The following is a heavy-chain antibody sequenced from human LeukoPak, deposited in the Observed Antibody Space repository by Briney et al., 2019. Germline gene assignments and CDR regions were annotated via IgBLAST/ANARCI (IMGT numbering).Heavy chain of an antibody. CDR2: INPNSGCT. CDR3: RTDRYGDYGDYIDY. CDR1: GYTFTDYY. J-gene: IGHJ4*02. V-gene: IGHV1-2*02. Sequence: SVPVSCKACGYTFTDYYMHWVRQAPGQGLEWMGWINPNSGCTNYAQKFQGRVTMTRDTSISTPYMELSKLRSDDTAVYYCRTDRYGDYGDYIDYWGQGTLVTVSS. D-gene: IGHD4-17*01.